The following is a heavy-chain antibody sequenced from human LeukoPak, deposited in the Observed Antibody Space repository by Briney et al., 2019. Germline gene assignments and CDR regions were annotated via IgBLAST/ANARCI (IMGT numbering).Heavy chain of an antibody. CDR2: TSWNSGSI. D-gene: IGHD6-13*01. CDR1: GFTFDDYA. CDR3: AKDTDGAAAGTTWGH. V-gene: IGHV3-9*01. J-gene: IGHJ4*02. Sequence: PGGSLRLSCAASGFTFDDYAMHWVRQAPGKGLEWVSGTSWNSGSIGYADSVKGRFTISRDNAKNYLYLQMNSLRAEDTALYYCAKDTDGAAAGTTWGHWGQGTLVTVSS.